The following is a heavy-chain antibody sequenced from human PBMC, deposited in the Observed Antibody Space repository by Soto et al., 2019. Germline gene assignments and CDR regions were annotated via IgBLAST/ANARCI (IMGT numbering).Heavy chain of an antibody. Sequence: SVKVSCKASGGTFSSYTISWVRQAPGQGLEWMGRIIPILGIANYAQKFQGRVTITADKSTSTAYMELSSLRSEDTAVYYRARDFRYSSGWSFDYWGQGTLVTVSS. CDR1: GGTFSSYT. CDR3: ARDFRYSSGWSFDY. V-gene: IGHV1-69*04. D-gene: IGHD6-19*01. J-gene: IGHJ4*02. CDR2: IIPILGIA.